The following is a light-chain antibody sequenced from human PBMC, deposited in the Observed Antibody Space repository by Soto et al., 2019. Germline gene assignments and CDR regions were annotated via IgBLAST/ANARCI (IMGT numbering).Light chain of an antibody. CDR2: GAF. Sequence: EIVLTQSPGTLSLSPGERATLSCRASQSISDNYLAWYQQKPGQAPRFLIYGAFSRATGIPDRFSGSGSGTDFTLTISRLEPEEFAVYYCQHYGSSSFTFGPGTKVDIK. J-gene: IGKJ3*01. CDR1: QSISDNY. CDR3: QHYGSSSFT. V-gene: IGKV3-20*01.